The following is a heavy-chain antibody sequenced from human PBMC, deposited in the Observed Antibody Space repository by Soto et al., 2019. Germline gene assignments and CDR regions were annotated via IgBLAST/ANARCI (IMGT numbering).Heavy chain of an antibody. J-gene: IGHJ6*02. Sequence: SETLSLTCTVSGGSISSYYWSWIRQPPGKGLEWIGYIYYSGSTNYNPSLKSRVTISVDTSKNQFSLKLSSVTAADTAVYYCARDFLADYDFWSGSDPTTPPFSYYGMDVWGQGTTVTVSS. CDR3: ARDFLADYDFWSGSDPTTPPFSYYGMDV. V-gene: IGHV4-59*01. CDR1: GGSISSYY. D-gene: IGHD3-3*01. CDR2: IYYSGST.